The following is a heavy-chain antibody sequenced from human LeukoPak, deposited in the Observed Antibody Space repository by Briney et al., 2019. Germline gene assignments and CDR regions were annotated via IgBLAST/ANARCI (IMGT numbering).Heavy chain of an antibody. CDR2: IYTSGST. CDR3: ASPEAGLDAFDI. CDR1: GGSISSYY. V-gene: IGHV4-4*07. J-gene: IGHJ3*02. Sequence: SETLSLTCTVSGGSISSYYWSWIRQPAGKGLEWIGRIYTSGSTNYNPSLKSRVTISVDTSKNQFSLKLSSVTAADTAVYYCASPEAGLDAFDIWGQGTMVTVSS. D-gene: IGHD5-12*01.